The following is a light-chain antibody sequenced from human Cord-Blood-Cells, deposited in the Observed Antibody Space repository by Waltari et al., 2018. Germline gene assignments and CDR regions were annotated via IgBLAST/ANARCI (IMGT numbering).Light chain of an antibody. V-gene: IGLV1-40*01. Sequence: QSVLTQPPSVSGAPGQRVTISCTGSRSHIVAGYDVPWYQQLPGTAPKLLIYGNSNRPSGVPDRFSGSKSGTSASLAITGLQAEDEADYYCQSYDSSLSGSVFGGGTKLTVL. CDR1: RSHIVAGYD. J-gene: IGLJ3*02. CDR2: GNS. CDR3: QSYDSSLSGSV.